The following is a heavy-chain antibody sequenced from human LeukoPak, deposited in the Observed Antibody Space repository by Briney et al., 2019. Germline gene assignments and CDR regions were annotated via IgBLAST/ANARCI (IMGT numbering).Heavy chain of an antibody. D-gene: IGHD6-19*01. CDR2: IYYSGGT. J-gene: IGHJ4*02. CDR1: GGSISSYY. CDR3: ARDAYSSGFFFDY. V-gene: IGHV4-59*01. Sequence: SETLSLTCTVSGGSISSYYWSWIRQPPGKGLEWIGYIYYSGGTNYNPSLKSRVTISVDTSKNQFSLKLSSVTAAGTAVYYCARDAYSSGFFFDYWGQGTLVTVSS.